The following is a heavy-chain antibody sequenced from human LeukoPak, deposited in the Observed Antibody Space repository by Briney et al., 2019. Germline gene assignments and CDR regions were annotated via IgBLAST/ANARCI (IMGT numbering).Heavy chain of an antibody. CDR1: GYTFTSYY. J-gene: IGHJ4*02. CDR3: ARDGGGVSAPGGY. CDR2: INPGGRST. D-gene: IGHD3-16*01. V-gene: IGHV1-46*01. Sequence: ASVTVSFKATGYTFTSYYMHWVRQAPGQGLEWMGIINPGGRSTTYAQKFQGRVTLTRDTSTSTVYMELSSLRSEDTAVYYCARDGGGVSAPGGYWGEGTVHTVSS.